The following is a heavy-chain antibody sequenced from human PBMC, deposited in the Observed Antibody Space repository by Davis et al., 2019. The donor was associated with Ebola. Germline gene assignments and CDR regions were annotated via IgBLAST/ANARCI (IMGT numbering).Heavy chain of an antibody. J-gene: IGHJ4*02. CDR3: ARDGHGSRLDY. CDR2: IYSGGST. Sequence: PGGSLRLSCAASGFTFSSYWMSWVRQAPGKGLEWVSVIYSGGSTYYADSVKGRFTISRDNSKNTLYLQMNSLRAEDTAVYYCARDGHGSRLDYWGQGTLVTVSS. V-gene: IGHV3-53*01. CDR1: GFTFSSYW. D-gene: IGHD2-2*03.